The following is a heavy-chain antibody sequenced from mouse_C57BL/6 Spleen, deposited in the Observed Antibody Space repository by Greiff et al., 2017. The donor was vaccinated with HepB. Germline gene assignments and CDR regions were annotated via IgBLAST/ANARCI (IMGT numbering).Heavy chain of an antibody. CDR1: GFTFSSYA. J-gene: IGHJ4*01. D-gene: IGHD2-1*01. CDR3: TRAFYYGNYRGGKYAMDY. CDR2: ISSGGDYI. Sequence: EVQLVESGEGLVKPGGSLKLSCAASGFTFSSYAMSWVRQTPEKRLEWVAYISSGGDYIYYADTVKGRFTISRDNARNTLYLQMSSLKSEDTAMYYCTRAFYYGNYRGGKYAMDYWGQGTSVTVSS. V-gene: IGHV5-9-1*02.